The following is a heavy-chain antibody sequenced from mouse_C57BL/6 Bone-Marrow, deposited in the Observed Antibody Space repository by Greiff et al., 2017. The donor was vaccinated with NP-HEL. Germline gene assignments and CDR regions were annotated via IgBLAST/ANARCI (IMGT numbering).Heavy chain of an antibody. Sequence: EVHLVESGGGLVKPGGSLKLSCAASGFTFSDYGMHWVRQAPEKGLEWVAYLSSGSSTIYYADTVKGRFTISRDNAKNTLFLQMTSLRSEDTAMYYCARPFITTVGYAMDYWGQGTSVTVSS. V-gene: IGHV5-17*01. CDR3: ARPFITTVGYAMDY. D-gene: IGHD1-1*01. CDR1: GFTFSDYG. J-gene: IGHJ4*01. CDR2: LSSGSSTI.